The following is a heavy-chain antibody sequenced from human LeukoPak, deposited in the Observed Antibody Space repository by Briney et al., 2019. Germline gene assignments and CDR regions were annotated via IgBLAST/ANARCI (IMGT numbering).Heavy chain of an antibody. CDR3: ARDLGYCSSTSCLDAFDI. D-gene: IGHD2-2*01. CDR1: GYTFTGYY. CDR2: LNPVSGAT. V-gene: IGHV1-2*02. J-gene: IGHJ3*02. Sequence: DSVKVSCKTSGYTFTGYYMYWVRQAPGQGLEWMGWLNPVSGATDYAQKFQGRVTMTRDASISTAYMELSRLRSDDTAVYYCARDLGYCSSTSCLDAFDIWGQGTMVTASS.